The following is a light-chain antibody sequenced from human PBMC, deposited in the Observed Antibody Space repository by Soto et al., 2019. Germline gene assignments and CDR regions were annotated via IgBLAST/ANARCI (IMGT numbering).Light chain of an antibody. CDR3: QHYNSYSEA. CDR1: QTISSW. V-gene: IGKV1-5*03. Sequence: DIQMTQSPSTLFGSVVDRVTITCRASQTISSWLAWYQQKPGKVPKLLIYKASTLKSGVPSRFSGSGSGTEFTLTISSLQPDDFATYYCQHYNSYSEAFGQGTKVDIK. J-gene: IGKJ1*01. CDR2: KAS.